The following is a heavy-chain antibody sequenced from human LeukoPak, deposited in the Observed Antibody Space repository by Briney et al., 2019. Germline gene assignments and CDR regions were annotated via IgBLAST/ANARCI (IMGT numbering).Heavy chain of an antibody. CDR3: AREPRGYCSGGGCWYY. CDR2: IDPSDSYT. Sequence: GESLRISCEGSGYSFTSYWITWVRQMPGKGLEGMGRIDPSDSYTNYSPSFQGHVTISVDKSISTAYLQWSSLKASDSAIYYCAREPRGYCSGGGCWYYWGQGTLVTVSS. J-gene: IGHJ4*02. CDR1: GYSFTSYW. D-gene: IGHD2-15*01. V-gene: IGHV5-10-1*01.